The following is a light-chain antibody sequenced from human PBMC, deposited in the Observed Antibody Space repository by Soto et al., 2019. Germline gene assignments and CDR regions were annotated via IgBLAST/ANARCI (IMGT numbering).Light chain of an antibody. CDR3: TSYTSSSPLV. Sequence: QSVLTQPASVSGSPGQSITISCTGTSIDVGGYNYVSWYQHHPGKAPKLMIYEVVNRPSGVSNRFSGSKSGITASLTISGLQAEDEADYYCTSYTSSSPLVFGTGTKLTVL. J-gene: IGLJ1*01. CDR1: SIDVGGYNY. V-gene: IGLV2-14*01. CDR2: EVV.